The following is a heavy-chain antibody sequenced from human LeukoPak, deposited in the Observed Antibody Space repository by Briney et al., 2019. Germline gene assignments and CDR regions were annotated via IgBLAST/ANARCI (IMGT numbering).Heavy chain of an antibody. CDR3: ARRYYYDSSGYWFDP. J-gene: IGHJ5*02. V-gene: IGHV1-18*01. CDR1: GYTFTSYG. D-gene: IGHD3-22*01. Sequence: ASVKVSCKASGYTFTSYGISWVRQAPGQGLEWMGWISAYNGNTNYAQKLQGRVTMTTDTSTSTAYMELRSLRSDDTAVYYCARRYYYDSSGYWFDPWGQGTLATVSS. CDR2: ISAYNGNT.